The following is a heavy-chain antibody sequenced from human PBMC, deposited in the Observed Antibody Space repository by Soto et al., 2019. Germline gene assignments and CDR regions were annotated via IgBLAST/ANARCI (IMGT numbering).Heavy chain of an antibody. V-gene: IGHV3-74*01. CDR1: GFTFSSYW. J-gene: IGHJ4*02. Sequence: PGGSLRLSCAASGFTFSSYWMHWVRQAPGMGLVWVSRINSDGSSTSYADSVKGRFAISRDNAKNTLYLQMTSLRAEDTAVYWCAGGPLLADYWGQGTLVTVSS. CDR3: AGGPLLADY. CDR2: INSDGSST. D-gene: IGHD2-21*01.